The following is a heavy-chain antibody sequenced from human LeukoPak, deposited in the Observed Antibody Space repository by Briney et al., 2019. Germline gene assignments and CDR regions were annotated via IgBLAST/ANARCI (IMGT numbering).Heavy chain of an antibody. CDR2: LNEDGSTA. CDR1: GFTFSLYW. J-gene: IGHJ5*02. CDR3: VRERTYYSDLAYKERENFDP. D-gene: IGHD1-26*01. V-gene: IGHV3-74*01. Sequence: GGSLRLSCAASGFTFSLYWMHWVRQGPGKGLMWVSRLNEDGSTADYADSVKGRFTMSRDNAKGKVFLEMRGLTVEDTAIYFCVRERTYYSDLAYKERENFDPWGRGTLVTVSS.